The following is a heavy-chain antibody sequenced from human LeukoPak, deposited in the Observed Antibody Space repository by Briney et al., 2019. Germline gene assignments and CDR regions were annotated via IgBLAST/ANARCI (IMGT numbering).Heavy chain of an antibody. CDR3: ARRESSAGFDP. J-gene: IGHJ5*02. V-gene: IGHV5-10-1*01. D-gene: IGHD6-25*01. CDR2: IDPSESYS. CDR1: GYSFTSYW. Sequence: GESLKISCKGSGYSFTSYWISWVRQRPGKGLEWMGRIDPSESYSNYGPSFQGHVSISVDKSISTAYLQWSSLRASDTAMYYCARRESSAGFDPWGQGTLVTVSS.